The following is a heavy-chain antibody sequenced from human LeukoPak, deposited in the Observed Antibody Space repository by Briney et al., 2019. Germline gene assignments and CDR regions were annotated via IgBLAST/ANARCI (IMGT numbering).Heavy chain of an antibody. CDR2: ISSSSSTI. Sequence: RSGGSLRLSCAASGFTFSSYSMNWVRQAPGKGLEWVSYISSSSSTIYYADSVKGRFTISRDNAKNSLYLQMDSLRAEDTAVYYCARAAYASSSDSRGQGSLVTVSS. D-gene: IGHD6-6*01. J-gene: IGHJ4*02. CDR1: GFTFSSYS. V-gene: IGHV3-48*04. CDR3: ARAAYASSSDS.